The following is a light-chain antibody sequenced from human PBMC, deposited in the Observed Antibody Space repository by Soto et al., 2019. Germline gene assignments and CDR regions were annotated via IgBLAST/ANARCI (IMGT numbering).Light chain of an antibody. CDR1: QSISTY. V-gene: IGKV1-39*01. CDR2: AAS. CDR3: HQSYSAPWT. J-gene: IGKJ1*01. Sequence: DIQVTQSPASLSASVGDRVTITCRASQSISTYVNWYRQKPGRAPNLLIYAASKLQSGVPSTFSGSGSGTDFALTISSLQAGEFAIYYCHQSYSAPWTCGQGTKVEI.